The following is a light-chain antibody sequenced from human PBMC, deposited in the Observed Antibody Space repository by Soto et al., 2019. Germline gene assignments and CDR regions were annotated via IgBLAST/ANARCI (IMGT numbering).Light chain of an antibody. J-gene: IGLJ2*01. CDR1: SSNIGTNT. Sequence: QSVLTQPPSASGTPGQRVTISCSGSSSNIGTNTVNWYQHLPGSAPKLLIYSNNQRPSGVPDRFSGSKSGTSASLAISGLHADDEADYYCEACDGSRNVVLFGGGTKLTVL. CDR3: EACDGSRNVVL. CDR2: SNN. V-gene: IGLV1-44*01.